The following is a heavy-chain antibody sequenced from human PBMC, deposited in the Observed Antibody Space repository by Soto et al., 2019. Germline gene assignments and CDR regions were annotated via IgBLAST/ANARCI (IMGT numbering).Heavy chain of an antibody. Sequence: PGGSLRLSCAASGFTFSTYAMSWVRQAPGKGLEWVSTIDNSGGITYYADSVKGRFTISRDNSKNTLYLQMNSLRAEDTAVYYCAKGGYNYGFLFDCWXQGXLVXVSS. D-gene: IGHD5-18*01. CDR3: AKGGYNYGFLFDC. CDR2: IDNSGGIT. CDR1: GFTFSTYA. J-gene: IGHJ4*02. V-gene: IGHV3-23*05.